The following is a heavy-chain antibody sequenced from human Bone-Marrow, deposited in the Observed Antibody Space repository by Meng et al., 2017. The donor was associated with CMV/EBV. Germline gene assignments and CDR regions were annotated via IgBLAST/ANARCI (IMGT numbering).Heavy chain of an antibody. D-gene: IGHD6-19*01. V-gene: IGHV3-21*04. CDR2: ISSSSSYI. CDR3: AKGGFHSSGWDMDV. Sequence: GGSLRLSCAASGFTFSSYSMNWVRQAPGKGLEWVSSISSSSSYIYYADSVKGRFTISRDNAKNSLYLQMNSLRAEDTALYYCAKGGFHSSGWDMDVWGQGTTVTVSS. CDR1: GFTFSSYS. J-gene: IGHJ6*02.